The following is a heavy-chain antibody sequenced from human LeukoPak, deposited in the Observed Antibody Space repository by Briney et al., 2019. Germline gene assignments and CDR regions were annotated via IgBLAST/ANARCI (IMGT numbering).Heavy chain of an antibody. D-gene: IGHD6-19*01. Sequence: GGSLRLSCAASGFTFSSYAMHWVRQAPGKGLEWVAVISYDGSNKYYADSVKGRFTISRDNSKNTLYLQMNSLRAENTAVYYCAREPGTAVAFDYWGQGTLVTVSS. V-gene: IGHV3-30*04. CDR1: GFTFSSYA. CDR2: ISYDGSNK. CDR3: AREPGTAVAFDY. J-gene: IGHJ4*02.